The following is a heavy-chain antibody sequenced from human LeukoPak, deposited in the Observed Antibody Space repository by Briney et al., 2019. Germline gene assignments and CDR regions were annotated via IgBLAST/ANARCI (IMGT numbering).Heavy chain of an antibody. CDR1: GFTFNNYA. D-gene: IGHD2-2*01. Sequence: GGSLRLSCASSGFTFNNYAMSWVRQAPGQGLQWVSGINDVGAPFYADSVKGRFTISRDSSKNTLYLQMNSLRVEDTAIYYCAKDHCSTTRCIAGFDFWGQGTLVTASS. CDR3: AKDHCSTTRCIAGFDF. CDR2: INDVGAP. J-gene: IGHJ4*02. V-gene: IGHV3-23*01.